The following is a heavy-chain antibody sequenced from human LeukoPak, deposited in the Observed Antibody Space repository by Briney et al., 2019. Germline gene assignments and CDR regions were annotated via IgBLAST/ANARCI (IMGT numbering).Heavy chain of an antibody. V-gene: IGHV4-59*01. CDR3: ASLRRGYAAFDI. CDR1: GGSISSYY. D-gene: IGHD6-25*01. Sequence: PSETLSLTCTVSGGSISSYYWSWIRQPPGKGLEWIRYIYYSESTNYNPSLKSRVTISVDTSKNQFSLKLSSVPAADTAVYYCASLRRGYAAFDIWGQGTTVTVSS. J-gene: IGHJ3*02. CDR2: IYYSEST.